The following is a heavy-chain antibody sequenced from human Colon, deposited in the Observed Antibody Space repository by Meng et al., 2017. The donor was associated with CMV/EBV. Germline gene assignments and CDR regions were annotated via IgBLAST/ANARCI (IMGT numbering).Heavy chain of an antibody. D-gene: IGHD3-10*01. CDR2: VSYDGGIS. CDR3: GRDYFGWETDY. Sequence: GGSLRLSCAASGFTFNFYAMHWVRQAPGKGLEWVALVSYDGGISYISDSVKGRFTISRDNAKNTLYLHMNSLGAEDTAVYFCGRDYFGWETDYWGQGTLVTVSS. V-gene: IGHV3-30*04. CDR1: GFTFNFYA. J-gene: IGHJ4*02.